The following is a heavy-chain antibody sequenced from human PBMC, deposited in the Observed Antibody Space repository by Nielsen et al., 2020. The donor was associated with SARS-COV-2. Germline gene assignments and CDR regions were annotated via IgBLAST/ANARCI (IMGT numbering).Heavy chain of an antibody. CDR3: ARVPDPPYSSGWRGIDY. CDR1: GFTFSSYE. Sequence: GGSLRLSCAASGFTFSSYEMNWVRQAPGKGLEWVSYISGSGSTIYYADSVKGRFTISRDNAKNSLYLQMNSLRAEDTAVYYCARVPDPPYSSGWRGIDYWGQGTLVTVSS. D-gene: IGHD6-19*01. J-gene: IGHJ4*02. V-gene: IGHV3-48*03. CDR2: ISGSGSTI.